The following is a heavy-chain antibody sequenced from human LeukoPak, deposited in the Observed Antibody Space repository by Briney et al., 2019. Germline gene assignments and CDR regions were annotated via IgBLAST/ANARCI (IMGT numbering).Heavy chain of an antibody. CDR2: IYYSGST. V-gene: IGHV4-59*08. J-gene: IGHJ3*02. CDR1: GDSISDYY. CDR3: ARRRKVPAPRAGDAFDI. D-gene: IGHD2-21*02. Sequence: SETLSLTCTVSGDSISDYYWNWIRQPPGKGLEWIGYIYYSGSTNYSPSLKSRVTISVDTSRNQFSLKLSSVTAADTAIYYCARRRKVPAPRAGDAFDIWGQGTMVTVSS.